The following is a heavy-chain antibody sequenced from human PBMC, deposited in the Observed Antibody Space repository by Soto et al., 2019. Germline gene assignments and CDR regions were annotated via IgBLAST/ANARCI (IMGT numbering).Heavy chain of an antibody. V-gene: IGHV3-33*01. Sequence: PGGSLRLSCAASGFTFSSYGMHWVRQAPGKGLEWVAVIWYDGSNKYYADSVKGRFTISRDNSKNTLYLQMNSLRAEDTAVYYCATYDFWSGTPITYYMDVWGKGTTVTVSS. CDR3: ATYDFWSGTPITYYMDV. CDR2: IWYDGSNK. CDR1: GFTFSSYG. J-gene: IGHJ6*03. D-gene: IGHD3-3*01.